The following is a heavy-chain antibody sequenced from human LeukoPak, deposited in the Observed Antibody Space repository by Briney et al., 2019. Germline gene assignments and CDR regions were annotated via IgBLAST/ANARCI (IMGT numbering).Heavy chain of an antibody. D-gene: IGHD5-24*01. Sequence: SETLSLTCTVSGGSISSGDYYWSWIRQPPGKGLEWIGYIYYSGSTYYNPSLKSRVTISVDTSKNQFSLRLTSMTAADAAVYYCVRDRELTYWGQGTLVTVSS. J-gene: IGHJ4*02. CDR2: IYYSGST. CDR3: VRDRELTY. V-gene: IGHV4-30-4*02. CDR1: GGSISSGDYY.